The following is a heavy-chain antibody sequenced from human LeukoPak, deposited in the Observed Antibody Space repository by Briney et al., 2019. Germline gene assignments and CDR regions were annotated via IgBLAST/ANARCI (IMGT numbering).Heavy chain of an antibody. Sequence: GGSLRLSCAASGFTFSSYSMNWVRQAPGKGLEWVSYISSSSSTIYYADSVKGRFTISRDNAKNSLYLQMNSLRAEDTAVYYCASSLRSSIYYYYMDVWGKGTTVTVSS. V-gene: IGHV3-48*04. CDR2: ISSSSSTI. CDR1: GFTFSSYS. CDR3: ASSLRSSIYYYYMDV. J-gene: IGHJ6*03. D-gene: IGHD3-3*01.